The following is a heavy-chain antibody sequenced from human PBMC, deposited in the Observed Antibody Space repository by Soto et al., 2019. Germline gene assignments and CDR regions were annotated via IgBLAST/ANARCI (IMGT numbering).Heavy chain of an antibody. Sequence: KPSETLSLTCFVSGGSVTSHYGTWIRQSPGKGLEWIGEINHSGITYYNPSLKSRVSISVDTSKNQFSLELRSVTAADTAMYYCARGRLEWLLLGYGVDVWGQGTPVTVSS. CDR3: ARGRLEWLLLGYGVDV. CDR2: INHSGIT. J-gene: IGHJ6*02. V-gene: IGHV4-34*01. CDR1: GGSVTSHY. D-gene: IGHD3-3*01.